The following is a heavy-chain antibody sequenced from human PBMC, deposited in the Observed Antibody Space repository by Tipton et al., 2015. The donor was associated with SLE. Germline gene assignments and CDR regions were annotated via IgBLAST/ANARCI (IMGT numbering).Heavy chain of an antibody. J-gene: IGHJ6*02. CDR3: ANIRVLSMDV. Sequence: SLRLSCATSGFTSSSYAMNWVRQAPGKGPEWVSVIYRGGSTYYADSVQGRFTVSRDKSKKTVYLQMNSLKVDDTAVYYCANIRVLSMDVWGQGTTVIVSS. CDR2: IYRGGST. V-gene: IGHV3-23*03. D-gene: IGHD3-10*01. CDR1: GFTSSSYA.